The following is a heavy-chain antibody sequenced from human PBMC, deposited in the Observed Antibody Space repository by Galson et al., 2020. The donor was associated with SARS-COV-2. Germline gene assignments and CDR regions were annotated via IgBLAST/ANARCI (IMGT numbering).Heavy chain of an antibody. D-gene: IGHD6-19*01. V-gene: IGHV1-69*01. CDR2: IIPIFGTA. J-gene: IGHJ2*01. Sequence: KISCKASGGTFSSYAISWVRQAPGQGLEWMGGIIPIFGTANYAQKFQGRVTITADESTSTAYMELSSLRSEDTAVYYCAGGHDSSGWCLWYFDLWGRGTLVTVSS. CDR3: AGGHDSSGWCLWYFDL. CDR1: GGTFSSYA.